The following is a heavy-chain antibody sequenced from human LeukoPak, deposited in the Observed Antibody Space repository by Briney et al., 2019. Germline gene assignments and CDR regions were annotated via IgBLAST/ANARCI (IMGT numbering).Heavy chain of an antibody. V-gene: IGHV4-4*02. J-gene: IGHJ4*02. D-gene: IGHD6-13*01. CDR3: AREITAAGTFDY. Sequence: PSETLSLTCTVSGGSISSGFYYWSWVRQPPGKGLEWIGEIYHSGSTNYNPSLKSRVTISVDKSKNQFSLKLSSVTAADTAVYYCAREITAAGTFDYWGQGTLVTVSS. CDR2: IYHSGST. CDR1: GGSISSGFYY.